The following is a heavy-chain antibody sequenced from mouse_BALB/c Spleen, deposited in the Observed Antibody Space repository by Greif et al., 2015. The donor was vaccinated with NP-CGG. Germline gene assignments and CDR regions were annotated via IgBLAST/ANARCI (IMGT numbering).Heavy chain of an antibody. V-gene: IGHV5-15*02. CDR1: GFTFSDYG. CDR2: ISNLAYSI. CDR3: ARDLDY. J-gene: IGHJ4*01. Sequence: EVKVVESGGGLVQPGGSRKLSCAASGFTFSDYGMAWVRQAPGKGPEWVAFISNLAYSIYYADTVTGRFTISRENAKNTLYLEMSSLRSEDTAMYYCARDLDYWGQGTSVTVSS.